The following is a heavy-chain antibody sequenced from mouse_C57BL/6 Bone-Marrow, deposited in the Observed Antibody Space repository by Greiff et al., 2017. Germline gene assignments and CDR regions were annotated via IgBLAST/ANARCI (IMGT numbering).Heavy chain of an antibody. Sequence: QVQLQQPGAELVMPGASVKLSCKASGYTFTSYWMHWVKQRPGQGLEWIGEIDPSDSYTNYNQKFKGKSTLTVDRSSSTAYMQLSSLTSEDSAVYYCAREGRSTMVTRGAFYYFDYWGQGTTLTVSS. CDR3: AREGRSTMVTRGAFYYFDY. D-gene: IGHD2-2*01. V-gene: IGHV1-69*01. CDR1: GYTFTSYW. J-gene: IGHJ2*01. CDR2: IDPSDSYT.